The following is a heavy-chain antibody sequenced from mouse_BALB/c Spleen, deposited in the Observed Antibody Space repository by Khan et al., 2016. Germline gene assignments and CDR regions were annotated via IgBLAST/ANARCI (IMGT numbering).Heavy chain of an antibody. V-gene: IGHV3-8*02. D-gene: IGHD2-3*01. J-gene: IGHJ2*01. CDR2: ISYSGNT. CDR1: GDSITSGF. Sequence: VQLKESGPSLVKPSQTLSLTCSVTGDSITSGFWNWIRKFPGNKLEYMGYISYSGNTFYNPSLKSRISITRDTSKNQYSLQLNSVTTDDTATYYCTKYSLFYFDYWGQGTTLTVSS. CDR3: TKYSLFYFDY.